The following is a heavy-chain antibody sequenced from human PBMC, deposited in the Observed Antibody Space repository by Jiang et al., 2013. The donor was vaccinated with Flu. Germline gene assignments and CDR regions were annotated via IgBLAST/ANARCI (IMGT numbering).Heavy chain of an antibody. J-gene: IGHJ4*02. CDR1: GDNVSDSTTA. CDR3: ARDSSDFGDSETETSTFDY. Sequence: PWQTLSLTCIISGDNVSDSTTAWNWIRQSPSRGLEWLGRTSYKSKWYTYYAGSVRSRIAINPDPAKNQFSLHLASVSPEDTGVYYCARDSSDFGDSETETSTFDYWGPGIVVTVSS. CDR2: TSYKSKWYT. V-gene: IGHV6-1*01. D-gene: IGHD3-3*01.